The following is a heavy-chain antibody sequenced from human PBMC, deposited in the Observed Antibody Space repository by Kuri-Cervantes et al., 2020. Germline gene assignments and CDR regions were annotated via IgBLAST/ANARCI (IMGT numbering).Heavy chain of an antibody. CDR1: GFSLSTSGMC. D-gene: IGHD4-17*01. J-gene: IGHJ6*02. V-gene: IGHV2-70*11. Sequence: SGPTLVKPTQTLTLTCTFSGFSLSTSGMCVSWIRQPPGKALEWLARIDWDDDKYYSTSLKTRLTISKDTSKNQVVLTMTNMDPVDTATYYCARDYGDSSNPYCYYGMDVWGQGTTVTVSS. CDR2: IDWDDDK. CDR3: ARDYGDSSNPYCYYGMDV.